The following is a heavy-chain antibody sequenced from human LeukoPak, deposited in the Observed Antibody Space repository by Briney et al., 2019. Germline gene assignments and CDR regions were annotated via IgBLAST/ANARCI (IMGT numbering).Heavy chain of an antibody. V-gene: IGHV4-34*01. CDR3: ARARSYYYDSENWFDP. D-gene: IGHD3-22*01. CDR2: INHSGST. CDR1: GGSFSGYY. J-gene: IGHJ5*02. Sequence: PSETLSLTCAVYGGSFSGYYWSWIRQPPGKGLEWIGEINHSGSTNYNPSLKSRVTISVDTSKNQFSLKLSSVTAADTAVYYCARARSYYYDSENWFDPWGQGTLVTVSS.